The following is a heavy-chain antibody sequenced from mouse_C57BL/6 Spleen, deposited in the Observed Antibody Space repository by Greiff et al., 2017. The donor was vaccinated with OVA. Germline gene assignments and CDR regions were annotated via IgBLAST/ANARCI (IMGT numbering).Heavy chain of an antibody. CDR1: GFNIKDYY. D-gene: IGHD1-1*01. CDR2: IDPEDGET. CDR3: ANYYGSSPYWYFDV. V-gene: IGHV14-2*01. Sequence: DVKLQESGAELVKPGASVKLSCTASGFNIKDYYMHWVKQRTEQGLEWIGRIDPEDGETKYAPKFQGKATITADTSSNTAYLQLSSLTSEDTAVYYCANYYGSSPYWYFDVWGTGTTVTVSA. J-gene: IGHJ1*03.